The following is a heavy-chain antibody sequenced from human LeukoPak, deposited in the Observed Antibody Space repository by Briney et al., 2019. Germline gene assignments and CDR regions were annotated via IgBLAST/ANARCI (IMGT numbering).Heavy chain of an antibody. V-gene: IGHV4-4*07. Sequence: SETLSLTCTVSGGSINNYYWTWIRQPAGKGLEWIGRIYTSGNTNYNPSLKSRVTMSVDTSKNQFSLKLSSVTAADTAVYYCAREYTNDIVGASFDSWGQGTLVSVSS. J-gene: IGHJ4*02. D-gene: IGHD1-26*01. CDR1: GGSINNYY. CDR3: AREYTNDIVGASFDS. CDR2: IYTSGNT.